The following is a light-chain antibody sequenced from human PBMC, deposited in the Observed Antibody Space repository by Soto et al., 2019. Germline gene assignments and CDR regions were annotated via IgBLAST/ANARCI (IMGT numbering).Light chain of an antibody. CDR3: QTSDSGLFGLI. V-gene: IGLV2-14*01. J-gene: IGLJ1*01. Sequence: QSALTQPASVSGSPGQSITISCTGTSSDIGNYDFVSWYQQVPGTAPKAMIYEVSSRPSGVSNRFSGSKSGNTASLTISGLQADDEADYYCQTSDSGLFGLIFGTGTKLTVL. CDR1: SSDIGNYDF. CDR2: EVS.